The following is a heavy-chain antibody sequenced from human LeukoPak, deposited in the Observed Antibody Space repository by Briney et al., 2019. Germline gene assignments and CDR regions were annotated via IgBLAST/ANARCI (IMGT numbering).Heavy chain of an antibody. J-gene: IGHJ5*02. V-gene: IGHV3-7*01. CDR1: GFTLNTYW. CDR2: IKHDGSEK. Sequence: GGSLRLSCAASGFTLNTYWMAWLRQAPGKGLESVAIIKHDGSEKYYIDSVKGRLTISRGNAKNSLYLQMNSLRADDTSVYYCARGTRDSQYNCFDPWGQGTLVTVSS. CDR3: ARGTRDSQYNCFDP. D-gene: IGHD2-15*01.